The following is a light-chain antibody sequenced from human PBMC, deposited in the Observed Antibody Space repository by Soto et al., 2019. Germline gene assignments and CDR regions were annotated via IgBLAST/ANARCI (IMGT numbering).Light chain of an antibody. CDR2: GAS. Sequence: EIVLTQSPGTLSLSPGERATLSCRASQSVSRRYLAWYQQRPCQTPRLLIFGASSRATGIPDRFSGSGSGTDFTLTISRLEPEDFGVYYCQQYAGSPPAFGQGTKV. CDR1: QSVSRRY. J-gene: IGKJ1*01. V-gene: IGKV3-20*01. CDR3: QQYAGSPPA.